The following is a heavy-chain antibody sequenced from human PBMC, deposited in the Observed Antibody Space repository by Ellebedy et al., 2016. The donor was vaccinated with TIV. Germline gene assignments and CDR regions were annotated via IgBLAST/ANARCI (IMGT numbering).Heavy chain of an antibody. CDR2: IDWDDDK. Sequence: SGPTLVKPTQTLTLTCTFSGFLLTTHGGSVSWIRQPPGKALEWLARIDWDDDKYYSTSLKSRLTISKDTSKSQVVLTMTNMDPVDTATYYCERMVRGVIFDYWGQGTLVTVSS. J-gene: IGHJ4*02. CDR1: GFLLTTHGGS. D-gene: IGHD3-10*01. CDR3: ERMVRGVIFDY. V-gene: IGHV2-70*11.